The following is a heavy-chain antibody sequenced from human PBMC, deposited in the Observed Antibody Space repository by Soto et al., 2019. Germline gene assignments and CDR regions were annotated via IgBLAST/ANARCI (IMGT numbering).Heavy chain of an antibody. V-gene: IGHV1-46*01. Sequence: ASVKVSCKASGYTFTSYYMHWVRQAPGQGLEWMGIINPSGGSTSCAQKFQGRVTMTRDTSTSTVYMELSSLRSEDTAVYYCARDLGSSSSRYYYYGMDVWGQGTTVTVSS. CDR3: ARDLGSSSSRYYYYGMDV. J-gene: IGHJ6*02. CDR2: INPSGGST. D-gene: IGHD6-6*01. CDR1: GYTFTSYY.